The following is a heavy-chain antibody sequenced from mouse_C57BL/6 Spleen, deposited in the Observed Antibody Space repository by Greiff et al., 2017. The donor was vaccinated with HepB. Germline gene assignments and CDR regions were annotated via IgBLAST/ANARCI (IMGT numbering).Heavy chain of an antibody. D-gene: IGHD2-1*01. CDR2: IDPSDSYT. CDR3: ARRKGKYVVAD. CDR1: GYTFTSYW. J-gene: IGHJ3*01. V-gene: IGHV1-50*01. Sequence: QVQLQQPGAELVKPGASVKLSCKASGYTFTSYWMPWVKQRPGQGLEWLGEIDPSDSYTNYYQKFKGKATLTVDTSSSTAYMQISSLTSEDSAVYNCARRKGKYVVADWGKGSLVTVSA.